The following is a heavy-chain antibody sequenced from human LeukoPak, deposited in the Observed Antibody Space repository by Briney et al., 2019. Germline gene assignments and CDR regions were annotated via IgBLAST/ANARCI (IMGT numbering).Heavy chain of an antibody. CDR1: GFTFSTYA. V-gene: IGHV3-23*01. D-gene: IGHD2-2*01. J-gene: IGHJ4*02. CDR3: AKLWECSTANCYGGDY. Sequence: PGGSLRLSCAASGFTFSTYAMSWVRQAPGKGLEWVSAISGSGGSTYYADSVKGRFTISRDNSKNTLYLQMNSLRAEDTAVYYCAKLWECSTANCYGGDYWGQGTLVTVSS. CDR2: ISGSGGST.